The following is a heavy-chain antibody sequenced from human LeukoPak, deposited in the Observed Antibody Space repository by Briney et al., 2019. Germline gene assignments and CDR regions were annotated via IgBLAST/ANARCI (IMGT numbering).Heavy chain of an antibody. D-gene: IGHD2-2*01. V-gene: IGHV1-46*01. J-gene: IGHJ3*02. CDR2: INPSGGST. CDR1: GYTFTSYY. CDR3: ARGKYCSSTSCYAGSDAFDI. Sequence: GASVKVSCKASGYTFTSYYMHWVRQAPGQGLEWMGIINPSGGSTSYAQKFQGRVTMTRDTSTSTVYMELSSLRSEDTAVYYCARGKYCSSTSCYAGSDAFDIWGQGTMVTVSS.